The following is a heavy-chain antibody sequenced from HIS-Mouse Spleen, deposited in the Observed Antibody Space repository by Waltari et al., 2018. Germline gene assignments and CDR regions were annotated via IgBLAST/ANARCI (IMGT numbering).Heavy chain of an antibody. D-gene: IGHD6-13*01. V-gene: IGHV4-39*07. CDR1: GGSISSSSYY. J-gene: IGHJ2*01. CDR3: AREIPYSSSWYDWYFDL. CDR2: IYYSGRT. Sequence: QLQLQESGPGLVKPSETLSLTCTVSGGSISSSSYYWGWIRQPPGMGLEWIGSIYYSGRTYYNPSLKSRVTISVATSKNQFSLKLSSVTAADTAVYYCAREIPYSSSWYDWYFDLWGRGTLVTVSS.